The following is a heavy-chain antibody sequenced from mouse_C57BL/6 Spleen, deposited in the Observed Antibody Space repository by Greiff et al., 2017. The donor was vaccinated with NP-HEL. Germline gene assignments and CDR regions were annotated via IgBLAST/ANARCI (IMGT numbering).Heavy chain of an antibody. CDR1: GYTFTDYY. J-gene: IGHJ1*03. V-gene: IGHV1-26*01. D-gene: IGHD1-1*01. CDR2: INPNNGGT. CDR3: ASPYYYGTWYFDV. Sequence: VQLQQSGPELVKPGASVKISCKASGYTFTDYYMNWVKQSHGKSLEWIGDINPNNGGTSYNQKFKGKATLTVDKSSSTAYMELRSLTSEDSAVYYCASPYYYGTWYFDVWGTGTTVTVSS.